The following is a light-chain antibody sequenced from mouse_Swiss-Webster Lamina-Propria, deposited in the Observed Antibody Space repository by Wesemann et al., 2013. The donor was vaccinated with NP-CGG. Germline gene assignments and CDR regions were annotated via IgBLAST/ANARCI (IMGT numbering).Light chain of an antibody. CDR1: QDVGTN. Sequence: DIVMTQSHKFMSTSVGDRVSITCKASQDVGTNVAWYQQKPGQSPKALIYSASYRYSGVPDRFTGSGSGTDSPLTISNVQSEDLAEYFCQQYNSYPLTFGAGTKLELK. CDR3: QQYNSYPLT. J-gene: IGKJ5*01. V-gene: IGKV6-15*01. CDR2: SAS.